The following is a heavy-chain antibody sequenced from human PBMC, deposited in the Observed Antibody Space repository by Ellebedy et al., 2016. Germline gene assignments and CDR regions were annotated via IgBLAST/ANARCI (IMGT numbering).Heavy chain of an antibody. Sequence: GGSLRLSXAASGLTFSDYYMSWIRQAPGKGLAWVSYISSSGSTIYYADSVKGRFTISRDNAKNSLYLQMNSLRAEDTAVYYCGSGSYFSYFDYWGQGTLVTVSS. CDR1: GLTFSDYY. J-gene: IGHJ4*02. CDR2: ISSSGSTI. V-gene: IGHV3-11*01. D-gene: IGHD1-26*01. CDR3: GSGSYFSYFDY.